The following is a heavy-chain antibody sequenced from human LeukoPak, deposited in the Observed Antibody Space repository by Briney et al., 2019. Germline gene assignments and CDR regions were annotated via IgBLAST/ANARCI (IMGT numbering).Heavy chain of an antibody. CDR2: ISATGGST. V-gene: IGHV3-23*01. CDR3: AKRGDHFYMDV. Sequence: GSLRLSCAASGFTFTTYAMSWVRQAPGEGLEWVSTISATGGSTYYADSVKGRFTISRDNSKNTLYLQMNSLRAEDTAVYYCAKRGDHFYMDVWGKGTTVTVSS. CDR1: GFTFTTYA. D-gene: IGHD2-21*02. J-gene: IGHJ6*03.